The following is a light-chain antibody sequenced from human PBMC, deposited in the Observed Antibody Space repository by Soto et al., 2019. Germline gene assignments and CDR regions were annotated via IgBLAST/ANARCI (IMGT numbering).Light chain of an antibody. CDR2: AAS. CDR3: QQSYSTPPWT. J-gene: IGKJ1*01. Sequence: DIQMTQSPSSLSASVGDRVTITCRASQSISSYLNWYQQKPGKAPMLLIYAASRLQSGVTSRFSGSGSGTDFTLTISSLQPEDFATYYCQQSYSTPPWTFGQGTKVEIK. CDR1: QSISSY. V-gene: IGKV1-39*01.